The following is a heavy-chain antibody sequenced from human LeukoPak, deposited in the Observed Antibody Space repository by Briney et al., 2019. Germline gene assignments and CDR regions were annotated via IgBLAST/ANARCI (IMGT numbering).Heavy chain of an antibody. J-gene: IGHJ4*02. V-gene: IGHV3-23*01. CDR1: GFTFSSYA. D-gene: IGHD2-21*02. CDR3: AKARLGPYCGGDCYSDY. Sequence: TGASLRLSCAASGFTFSSYAMSWVRQAPGKGLEWVSAISGSGGSTYYADSVKGRFTISRDNSKNTLYLQMNSLRAEDTAVYYCAKARLGPYCGGDCYSDYWGQGTLVTVSP. CDR2: ISGSGGST.